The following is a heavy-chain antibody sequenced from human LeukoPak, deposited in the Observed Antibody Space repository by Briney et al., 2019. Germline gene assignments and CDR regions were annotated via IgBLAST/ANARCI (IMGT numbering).Heavy chain of an antibody. J-gene: IGHJ4*02. D-gene: IGHD3-22*01. Sequence: GGSLRLSCAASGFTFSSYGMHWVRQAPGKGLEWISAISDSGDTTYYADSVKGRFTLSRDNSNNTLYLQMNSLRAEDTAVYYCAKTLINSVYSSLDYWGQGTLVTVSS. CDR3: AKTLINSVYSSLDY. V-gene: IGHV3-23*01. CDR2: ISDSGDTT. CDR1: GFTFSSYG.